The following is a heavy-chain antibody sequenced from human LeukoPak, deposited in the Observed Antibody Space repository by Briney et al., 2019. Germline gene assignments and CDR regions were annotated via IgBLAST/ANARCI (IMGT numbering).Heavy chain of an antibody. V-gene: IGHV3-30*18. CDR3: AKVGNNWDFDY. D-gene: IGHD1-1*01. CDR1: GFTFGSYA. Sequence: GRSLRLSCAASGFTFGSYAMHWVRQAPGKGLEWVALISYDGSNKHYADSVKGRFIISRDNSKNTLYLQMNSLRAEDTAVYYCAKVGNNWDFDYWGQGTLATVSS. J-gene: IGHJ4*02. CDR2: ISYDGSNK.